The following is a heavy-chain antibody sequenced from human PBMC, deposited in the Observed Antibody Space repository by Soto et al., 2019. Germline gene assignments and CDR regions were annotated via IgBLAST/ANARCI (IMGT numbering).Heavy chain of an antibody. D-gene: IGHD3-3*01. Sequence: ASVKVSCKASGYTFTSYYMHWVRQAPGQGLEWMGIINPSGGSTSYAQKFQGRVTMTRDTSTSTVYMELSSLRSEDTAVYYCARVRDFWPTSMGYGMDVWGQGTTVTVS. CDR1: GYTFTSYY. J-gene: IGHJ6*02. CDR2: INPSGGST. CDR3: ARVRDFWPTSMGYGMDV. V-gene: IGHV1-46*01.